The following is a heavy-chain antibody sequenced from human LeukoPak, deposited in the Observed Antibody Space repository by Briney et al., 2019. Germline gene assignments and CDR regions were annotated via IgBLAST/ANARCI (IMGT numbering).Heavy chain of an antibody. Sequence: ASVKVSCKASGYTFTSYDINWVRQATGQVLGWMGWMNPNSGNTGYAQKFQGRVTMTGNTSISTAYMEPSSLRSEDTAVYYCARYSSSGGIDYWGQGTLVTVSS. D-gene: IGHD6-6*01. CDR1: GYTFTSYD. CDR3: ARYSSSGGIDY. J-gene: IGHJ4*02. V-gene: IGHV1-8*01. CDR2: MNPNSGNT.